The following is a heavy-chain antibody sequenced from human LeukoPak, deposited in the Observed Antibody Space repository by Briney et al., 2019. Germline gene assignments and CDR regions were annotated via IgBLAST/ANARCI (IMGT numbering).Heavy chain of an antibody. Sequence: ASVKVSCKASGYTFTGYYMHWVRQAPGQGPEWMGWINPNSGGTNYAQKFQGRVTMTRDTSISTAYMELSRLRSEDTPVYYCARGIEAPGTLGVWGKGTTVTISS. V-gene: IGHV1-2*02. CDR3: ARGIEAPGTLGV. J-gene: IGHJ6*03. CDR2: INPNSGGT. CDR1: GYTFTGYY. D-gene: IGHD1-26*01.